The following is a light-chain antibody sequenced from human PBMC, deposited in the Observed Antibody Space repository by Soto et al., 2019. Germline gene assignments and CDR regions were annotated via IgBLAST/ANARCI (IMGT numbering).Light chain of an antibody. CDR3: LQYNYWTPT. V-gene: IGKV3-20*01. CDR1: QSVSSIY. CDR2: GAS. J-gene: IGKJ1*01. Sequence: EIVLTQSPGPLSLSPGERATLSCRSSQSVSSIYFAWYQQKPGQAPRLLIYGASNRATGIPDRFSGSGSGTDFTLTISSLQSEDVAVYYCLQYNYWTPTFGQGTKVDIK.